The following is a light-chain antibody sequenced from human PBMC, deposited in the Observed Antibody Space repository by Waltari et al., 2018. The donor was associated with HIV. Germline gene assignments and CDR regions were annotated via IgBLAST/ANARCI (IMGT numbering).Light chain of an antibody. J-gene: IGKJ4*01. CDR1: QSVSSN. CDR3: QQYNNWPPLT. CDR2: DAS. Sequence: EVVMTQSPATLSVSPGERATLSCRASQSVSSNLAWYQQKPGQAPRLLIYDASTRATGSPARFSCGGSGTEFTLTISSLQSEDFAVYYCQQYNNWPPLTFGGGTKVEIK. V-gene: IGKV3-15*01.